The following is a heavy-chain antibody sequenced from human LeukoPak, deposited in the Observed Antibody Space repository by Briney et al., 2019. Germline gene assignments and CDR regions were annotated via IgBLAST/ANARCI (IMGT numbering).Heavy chain of an antibody. D-gene: IGHD2-15*01. CDR2: INPNSGGT. CDR1: GYTFTGYY. CDR3: ARSSDIVVVVAATDNWFDP. J-gene: IGHJ5*02. Sequence: ASVKVSCKASGYTFTGYYMHWVRQAPGQGLEWMGWINPNSGGTNYAQKFQGGVTMTRDTSISTAYMELSRLRSDDTAVYYCARSSDIVVVVAATDNWFDPWGQGTLVTVSS. V-gene: IGHV1-2*02.